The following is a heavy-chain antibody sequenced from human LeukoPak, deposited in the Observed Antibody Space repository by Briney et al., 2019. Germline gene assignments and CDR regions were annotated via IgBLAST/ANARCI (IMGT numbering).Heavy chain of an antibody. Sequence: GGSLRLSCAASGFTVSTNYMTWVRQAPGKGLDWVSIINTGGYTYNIDSVKGRFTISRDKSKNTLYLQMTFLNVEDTAVYYCARESGSYLQWGQGTLVTVSS. CDR1: GFTVSTNY. D-gene: IGHD1-26*01. CDR2: INTGGYT. J-gene: IGHJ4*02. V-gene: IGHV3-53*01. CDR3: ARESGSYLQ.